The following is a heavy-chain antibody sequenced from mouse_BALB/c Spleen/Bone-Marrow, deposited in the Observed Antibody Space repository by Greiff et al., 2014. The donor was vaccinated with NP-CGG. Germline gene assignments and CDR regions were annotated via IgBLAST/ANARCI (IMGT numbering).Heavy chain of an antibody. Sequence: EVQLQQSGPELVKPGASVKVSCKASGYAFTSYNMYWVKQSHGKSLEWIGYIDPYNGGTSYNQKFKGKATLTVDKSSSTAYMHLNSLTSEDSAVYYCAGDNYYGSSTGFAYWGQGTLVTVSA. CDR2: IDPYNGGT. CDR3: AGDNYYGSSTGFAY. V-gene: IGHV1S135*01. D-gene: IGHD1-1*01. CDR1: GYAFTSYN. J-gene: IGHJ3*01.